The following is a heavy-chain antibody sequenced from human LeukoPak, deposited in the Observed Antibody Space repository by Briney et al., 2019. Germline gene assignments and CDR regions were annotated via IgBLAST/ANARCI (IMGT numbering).Heavy chain of an antibody. CDR1: GYTFTSYY. V-gene: IGHV1-2*02. CDR3: ARDRDDSSGYYRETLFDY. CDR2: INPNSGGT. D-gene: IGHD3-22*01. Sequence: ASVKVSCKASGYTFTSYYMHWVRQAPGQGLEWMGWINPNSGGTNYAQKFQGRVTMTRDTSISTAYMDLSRLRSDDTAVYYCARDRDDSSGYYRETLFDYWGQGTLVTVSS. J-gene: IGHJ4*02.